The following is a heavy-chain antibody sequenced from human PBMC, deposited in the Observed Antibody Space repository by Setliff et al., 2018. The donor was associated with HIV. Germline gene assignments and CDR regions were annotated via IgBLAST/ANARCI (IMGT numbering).Heavy chain of an antibody. CDR2: LYHSGST. Sequence: SETLSLTCTISGGSISSYYWSWIRQPPGKGLECIGHLYHSGSTHYSPSLKSRVSISLDTSKNQFSLKLSSVTAADTAMYYCARGRGSYWGQGTLVTVSS. CDR3: ARGRGSY. CDR1: GGSISSYY. D-gene: IGHD1-26*01. V-gene: IGHV4-59*08. J-gene: IGHJ4*02.